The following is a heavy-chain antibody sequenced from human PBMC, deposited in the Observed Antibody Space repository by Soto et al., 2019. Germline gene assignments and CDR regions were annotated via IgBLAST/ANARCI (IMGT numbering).Heavy chain of an antibody. J-gene: IGHJ4*02. Sequence: SETPYLTCTVAGGSISSYHWSWFLQPPGKGLEWIGYIYYSGSTNYNPSLKSRVTISVDTSKNQFSLKLSSVTAADTAVYYCARHIGYCSGGSCYSDYWGQGTLVTVS. CDR1: GGSISSYH. CDR3: ARHIGYCSGGSCYSDY. V-gene: IGHV4-59*08. CDR2: IYYSGST. D-gene: IGHD2-15*01.